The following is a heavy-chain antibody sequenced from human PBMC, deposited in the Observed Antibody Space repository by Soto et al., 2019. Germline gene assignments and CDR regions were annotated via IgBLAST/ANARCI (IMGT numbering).Heavy chain of an antibody. CDR2: INPNSGGT. CDR3: ARDHYYGSGSYYNSRYYYYYMDV. Sequence: ASVKVSCKASGYTFTGYYMHWLRQAPGQGLEWMGWINPNSGGTHYAQKFQGWVTMTRDTSISTAYMELSRLRSDDTAVYYCARDHYYGSGSYYNSRYYYYYMDVWGKGTTVTVSS. J-gene: IGHJ6*03. V-gene: IGHV1-2*04. D-gene: IGHD3-10*01. CDR1: GYTFTGYY.